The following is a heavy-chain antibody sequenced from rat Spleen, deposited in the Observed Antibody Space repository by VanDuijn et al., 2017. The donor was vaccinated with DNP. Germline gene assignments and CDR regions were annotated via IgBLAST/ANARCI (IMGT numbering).Heavy chain of an antibody. CDR2: ISSGGTT. D-gene: IGHD1-9*01. J-gene: IGHJ4*01. CDR1: GFPLTGYS. Sequence: QVQLKESGPVMVQPSQTLSLTCTVSGFPLTGYSVHWVRQTPGKVLEWIAAISSGGTTYYNSTLNSRLSISRDTSKSQVLLKMNSLQTEDTAMYFCARSGATTAIRNALDAWGQGTSVTVSS. CDR3: ARSGATTAIRNALDA. V-gene: IGHV2-6*01.